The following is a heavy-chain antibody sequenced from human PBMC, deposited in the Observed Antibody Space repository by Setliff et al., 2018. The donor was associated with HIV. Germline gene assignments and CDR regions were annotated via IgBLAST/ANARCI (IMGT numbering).Heavy chain of an antibody. D-gene: IGHD3-22*01. CDR1: GGSISSHY. CDR2: IYYSGST. CDR3: ARDRRIYYDSSGYYDAFDI. J-gene: IGHJ3*02. Sequence: SETLSLTCTVSGGSISSHYWSWIRQPPGKGLEWIGYIYYSGSTNYNPSLKSRVTISVDTSKNQFSLKLSSVTAADTAGYYCARDRRIYYDSSGYYDAFDIWGQGTMVTVSS. V-gene: IGHV4-59*11.